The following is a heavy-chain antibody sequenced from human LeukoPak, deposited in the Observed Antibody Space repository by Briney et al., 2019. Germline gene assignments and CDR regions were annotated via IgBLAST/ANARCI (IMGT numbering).Heavy chain of an antibody. D-gene: IGHD6-19*01. CDR2: ISYDGSNK. V-gene: IGHV3-30*04. Sequence: PGGSLRLSCAASGFTFSSYAMHWVRQAPGKGLEWVAVISYDGSNKYYADSVKGRFTISRDNSKNTLYLQMNSLRAEDTAVYYCASGGSSGWPVGVYWGQGTLVTVSS. J-gene: IGHJ4*02. CDR1: GFTFSSYA. CDR3: ASGGSSGWPVGVY.